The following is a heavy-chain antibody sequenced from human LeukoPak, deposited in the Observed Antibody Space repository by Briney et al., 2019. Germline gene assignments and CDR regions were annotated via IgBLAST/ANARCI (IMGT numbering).Heavy chain of an antibody. CDR3: ARGKRITIFGVVITQDYYYYMDV. J-gene: IGHJ6*03. V-gene: IGHV1-69*05. CDR1: GGTFSSYA. CDR2: IIPIFGTA. D-gene: IGHD3-3*01. Sequence: ASVKVSCKASGGTFSSYAISWVRQAPGQGLEWMGRIIPIFGTANYAQRFQGRVTITTDESTSTAYMELSSLRSEDTAVYYCARGKRITIFGVVITQDYYYYMDVWGKGTTVTVSS.